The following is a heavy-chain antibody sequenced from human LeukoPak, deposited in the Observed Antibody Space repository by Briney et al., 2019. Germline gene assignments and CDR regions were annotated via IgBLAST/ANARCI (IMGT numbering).Heavy chain of an antibody. CDR1: GGSFSGYY. D-gene: IGHD3-22*01. CDR2: INHSGST. V-gene: IGHV4-34*01. Sequence: SETLSLTCAVYGGSFSGYYWSWIRQPPGKGLEWIGEINHSGSTNYNPSLKSRVTISVDTSKNQFSLKLSSVTAADTAVYYCARGDYYDSSGYPLSFDYWGQGTLVTVSS. J-gene: IGHJ4*02. CDR3: ARGDYYDSSGYPLSFDY.